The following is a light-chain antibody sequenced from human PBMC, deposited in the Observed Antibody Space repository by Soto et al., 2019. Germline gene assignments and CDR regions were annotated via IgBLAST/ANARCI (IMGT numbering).Light chain of an antibody. CDR3: QQYNSYPLT. Sequence: EIVLTQFPGTQSLSPGERATLSCRASQSVRSSYLAWYQQKPGQAPRLLIYGASTRATGIPDRFSGGGSGTDFTLTISRLEPEDFATYYCQQYNSYPLTFGGGTKVDIK. V-gene: IGKV3-20*01. CDR1: QSVRSSY. J-gene: IGKJ4*01. CDR2: GAS.